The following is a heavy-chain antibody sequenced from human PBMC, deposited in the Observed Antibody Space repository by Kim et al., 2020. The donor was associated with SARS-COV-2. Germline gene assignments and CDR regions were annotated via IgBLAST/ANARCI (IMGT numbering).Heavy chain of an antibody. CDR3: ARRKIVYCTGGVCPKGDWYFDL. Sequence: GGSLRLSCAASGFTVSSNYMSWVRQAPGKGLEWVSVIYSGGSTYYADSVKGRFTISRDNSKNTLYLQMNSLRAEDTAVYYCARRKIVYCTGGVCPKGDWYFDLWGRGTLVTVSS. D-gene: IGHD2-8*02. CDR2: IYSGGST. J-gene: IGHJ2*01. V-gene: IGHV3-53*01. CDR1: GFTVSSNY.